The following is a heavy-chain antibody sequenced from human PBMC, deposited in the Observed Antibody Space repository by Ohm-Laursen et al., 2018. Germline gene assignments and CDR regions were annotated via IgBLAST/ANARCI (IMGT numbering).Heavy chain of an antibody. Sequence: TQTLTLTFTFSGFSLNTYGMRVSWIRQPPGKALEWLARIDWDDDEFYITSLKTRLTISKDTSKNQVVLTMTNVDPGDTATYYCARIRAEYYFDYWGQGTLVTVSS. CDR3: ARIRAEYYFDY. CDR2: IDWDDDE. CDR1: GFSLNTYGMR. J-gene: IGHJ4*02. V-gene: IGHV2-70*04.